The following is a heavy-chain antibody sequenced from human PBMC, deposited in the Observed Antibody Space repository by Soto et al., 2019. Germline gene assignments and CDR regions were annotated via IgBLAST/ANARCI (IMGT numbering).Heavy chain of an antibody. Sequence: PVECLKISCQASGYIFVSSWSCWGRQMPGKVLEWMGIIYPGDSDTRYSPSFQGQATISADKSTSTAYLQWSRLKASDISTYDRARMMAASGPAFDYWGQGALVTVSS. CDR2: IYPGDSDT. V-gene: IGHV5-51*03. J-gene: IGHJ4*01. CDR3: ARMMAASGPAFDY. D-gene: IGHD6-13*01. CDR1: GYIFVSSW.